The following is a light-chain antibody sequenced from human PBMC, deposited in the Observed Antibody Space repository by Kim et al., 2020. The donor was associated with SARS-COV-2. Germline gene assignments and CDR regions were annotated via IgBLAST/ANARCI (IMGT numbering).Light chain of an antibody. J-gene: IGKJ3*01. CDR1: QTINNY. Sequence: SALVGDRVTITFRASQTINNYLNWYQQKPGKAPKLLIYAASSLHSGVPSRFSGSGSGTDFTLTISSLQPEDFATYYCKQSYSTLTFGPGTKVDIK. V-gene: IGKV1-39*01. CDR3: KQSYSTLT. CDR2: AAS.